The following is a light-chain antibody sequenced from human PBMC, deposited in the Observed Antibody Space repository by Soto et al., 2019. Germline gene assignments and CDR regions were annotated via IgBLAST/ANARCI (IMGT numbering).Light chain of an antibody. J-gene: IGKJ1*01. V-gene: IGKV1-39*01. CDR2: TAS. CDR1: QGISSY. Sequence: DIQLTQSPSSLSASIGDRVTITCRESQGISSYLNWYRQKLGKVPKLLIYTASSLQSGVPSRFSGSGSGTDFTLSISSPQPEDFATYYCQQSYSPPPGTFGQGTKVDIK. CDR3: QQSYSPPPGT.